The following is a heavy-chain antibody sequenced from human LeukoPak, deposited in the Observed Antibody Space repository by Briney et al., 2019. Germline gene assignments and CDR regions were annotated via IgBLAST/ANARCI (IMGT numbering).Heavy chain of an antibody. CDR1: GGSISSGSYY. D-gene: IGHD3-9*01. CDR3: ARTPGYEFDY. Sequence: SETLSLTCAVSGGSISSGSYYWTWIRQPAGKGLEWIGRIHTSGSTDYNPSLNSRVTISLDTSKNQFSLTLNSVTAADTAVYYCARTPGYEFDYWGQGTLVTVSS. J-gene: IGHJ4*02. CDR2: IHTSGST. V-gene: IGHV4-61*02.